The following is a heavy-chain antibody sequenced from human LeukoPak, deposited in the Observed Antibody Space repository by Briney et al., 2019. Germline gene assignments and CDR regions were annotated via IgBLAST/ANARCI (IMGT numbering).Heavy chain of an antibody. V-gene: IGHV1-69*13. CDR2: IIPIFGTA. J-gene: IGHJ6*02. CDR3: ARALYDSSGYTYYYGMDV. CDR1: GGTFSIYA. Sequence: ASVKVSCKASGGTFSIYAISWVRQAPGQGLEWMGGIIPIFGTANYAQKFQGRVTITADESTSTAYMELSSLRSEDTAVYYCARALYDSSGYTYYYGMDVWGQGTTVTVSS. D-gene: IGHD3-22*01.